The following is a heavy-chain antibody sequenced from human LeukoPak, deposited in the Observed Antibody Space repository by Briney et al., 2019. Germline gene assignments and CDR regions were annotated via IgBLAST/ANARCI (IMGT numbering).Heavy chain of an antibody. CDR3: ARDVAAAYYFDY. V-gene: IGHV4-59*01. D-gene: IGHD6-13*01. Sequence: SETLSLTCTVSGGSISSYYWSWIWQPPGKGLEWIGYIYYSGSTNYNPSLKSRVTISVDTSKNQFSLKLSSVTAADTAVYYCARDVAAAYYFDYWGQGTLVTVSS. CDR2: IYYSGST. CDR1: GGSISSYY. J-gene: IGHJ4*02.